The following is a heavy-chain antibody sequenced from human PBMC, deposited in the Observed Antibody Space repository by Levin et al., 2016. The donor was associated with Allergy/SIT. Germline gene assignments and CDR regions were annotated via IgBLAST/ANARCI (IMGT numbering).Heavy chain of an antibody. J-gene: IGHJ6*02. Sequence: WVRQAPGQGLEWMGGIIPIFGTANYAQKFQGRVTITADESTSTAYMELSSLRSEDTAVYYCARTPITMIAGYYGMDVWGQGTTVTVSS. V-gene: IGHV1-69*01. CDR2: IIPIFGTA. CDR3: ARTPITMIAGYYGMDV. D-gene: IGHD3-22*01.